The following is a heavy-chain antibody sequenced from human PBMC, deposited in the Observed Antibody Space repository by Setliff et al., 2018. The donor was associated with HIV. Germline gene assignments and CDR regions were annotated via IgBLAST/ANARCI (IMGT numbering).Heavy chain of an antibody. D-gene: IGHD6-19*01. J-gene: IGHJ3*02. V-gene: IGHV3-74*01. Sequence: GGSLRLSCAASGFTFSSYWMHWVRQVPGKGLVWVPSINSDGSRTSYADSVKGRFTISRDNAKNTLYLQMNSLRAEDTAVYYCARPMEIGRHPVAGQRDAFDIWGQGTMVTVSS. CDR1: GFTFSSYW. CDR2: INSDGSRT. CDR3: ARPMEIGRHPVAGQRDAFDI.